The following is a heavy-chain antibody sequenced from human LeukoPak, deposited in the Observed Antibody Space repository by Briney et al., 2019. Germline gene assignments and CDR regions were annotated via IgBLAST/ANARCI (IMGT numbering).Heavy chain of an antibody. V-gene: IGHV1-8*01. D-gene: IGHD3-10*01. CDR3: ARGFLKYGSGSSSFDP. Sequence: GASVKVSCTASGYTFTSYDINWVPQATGEGVEWMGWMNPNSGNTGYAQKFQGRVTMTRNTSISTAYMELSSLRSEDTAVYYCARGFLKYGSGSSSFDPWGQGTLVTVSS. J-gene: IGHJ5*02. CDR1: GYTFTSYD. CDR2: MNPNSGNT.